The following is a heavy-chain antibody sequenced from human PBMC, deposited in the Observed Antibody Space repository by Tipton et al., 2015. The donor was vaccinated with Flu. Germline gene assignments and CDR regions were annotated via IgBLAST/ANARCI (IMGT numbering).Heavy chain of an antibody. D-gene: IGHD3-16*02. J-gene: IGHJ6*02. Sequence: QLVQSGAEVKEPGESLKISCKGSGKTLANHWIGWVRQRPGKGLEWMGIIYPTDFDTRYRPSFEGQVTISADKSITTVYLQWSSLKASDTATYYCARGFGSGYTTSSDGMDVWGQGKMVTVS. CDR3: ARGFGSGYTTSSDGMDV. V-gene: IGHV5-51*01. CDR2: IYPTDFDT. CDR1: GKTLANHW.